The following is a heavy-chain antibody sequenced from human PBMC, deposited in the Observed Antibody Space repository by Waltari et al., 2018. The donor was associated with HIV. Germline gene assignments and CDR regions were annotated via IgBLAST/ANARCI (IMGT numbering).Heavy chain of an antibody. D-gene: IGHD4-17*01. CDR2: VFYTGST. Sequence: QLQESGPELVKPSETLSLTCTVSGGPISNRNYYWGWLRQSPGKGLEWIGHVFYTGSTYYSPSLERRVAMSVDTSKDEFTLKLSSVTAADTARYYCARFDYRVDPKWFDPWGQGTLVTVSS. J-gene: IGHJ5*02. CDR1: GGPISNRNYY. CDR3: ARFDYRVDPKWFDP. V-gene: IGHV4-39*01.